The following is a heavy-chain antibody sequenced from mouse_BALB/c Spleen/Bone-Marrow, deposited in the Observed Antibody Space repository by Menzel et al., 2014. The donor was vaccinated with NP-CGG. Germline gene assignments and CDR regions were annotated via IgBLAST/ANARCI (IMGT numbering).Heavy chain of an antibody. V-gene: IGHV1-9*01. CDR3: AREDGLWYFDV. J-gene: IGHJ1*01. D-gene: IGHD1-1*01. Sequence: VQGVESGAELMKPGASVKISCKATGYTFSSYWIEWVKQRPGHGLEWIGEILPGSGSTNYNEKFKGKATFTADTSSNTAYMQLSSLTSEDSAVYYCAREDGLWYFDVWGAGTTVTVPS. CDR1: GYTFSSYW. CDR2: ILPGSGST.